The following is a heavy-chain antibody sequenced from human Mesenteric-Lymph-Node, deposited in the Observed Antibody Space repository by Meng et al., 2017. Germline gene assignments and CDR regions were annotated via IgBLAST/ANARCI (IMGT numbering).Heavy chain of an antibody. CDR1: GASISSDW. CDR3: ARDPTAVAGYFDY. Sequence: QGQLQAAGPGPVKASGTLYLTCAVSGASISSDWWSWVRQPPGKGLEWIGEIYQTGSTNYNPSLKSRVTISIDKSKNQFSLKLTSVTAADTALYYCARDPTAVAGYFDYWGRGTLVTVSS. J-gene: IGHJ4*02. V-gene: IGHV4-4*02. D-gene: IGHD6-19*01. CDR2: IYQTGST.